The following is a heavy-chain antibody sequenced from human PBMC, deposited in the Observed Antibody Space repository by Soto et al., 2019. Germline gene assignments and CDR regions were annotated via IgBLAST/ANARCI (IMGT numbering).Heavy chain of an antibody. J-gene: IGHJ4*02. Sequence: QVTLKESGPVLVKPTETLPLTCAVSGFSLSNGRLGVSWISQPPGKALEWLAHIFSNDEKAYTTSLKSRLTISKDTSKSQVVLIVTNMDPVDTATYYCARTDTYYDLRGPYYVFDYWGQGTLVTVSS. D-gene: IGHD3-3*01. V-gene: IGHV2-26*01. CDR3: ARTDTYYDLRGPYYVFDY. CDR2: IFSNDEK. CDR1: GFSLSNGRLG.